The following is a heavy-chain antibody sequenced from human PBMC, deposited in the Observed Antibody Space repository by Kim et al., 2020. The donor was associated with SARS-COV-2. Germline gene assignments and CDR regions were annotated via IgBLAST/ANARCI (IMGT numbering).Heavy chain of an antibody. J-gene: IGHJ6*02. CDR3: VREGRTAVDFVYPGMDV. CDR2: INSDGSSK. CDR1: GFTFSNHC. Sequence: GGSLRLSCAASGFTFSNHCMHWVRRDPGKGLLWVARINSDGSSKCYADSVMGRCTISRDNGKNILFLQLNSLRADDTAVYYCVREGRTAVDFVYPGMDVWGQGTTVTVSS. D-gene: IGHD3-9*01. V-gene: IGHV3-74*01.